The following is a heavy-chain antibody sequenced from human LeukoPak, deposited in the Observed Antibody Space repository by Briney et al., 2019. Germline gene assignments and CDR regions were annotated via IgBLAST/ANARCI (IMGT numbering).Heavy chain of an antibody. V-gene: IGHV4-59*01. CDR1: GASLSSYY. J-gene: IGHJ4*02. CDR2: ISYSGST. CDR3: VRGAGWLPDY. Sequence: SETLSLTCTVSGASLSSYYCSWIRQSPGKGLEWSGLISYSGSTKYNSSLESRVTISADTSKSQCSLKLSSVTAADTAVYYCVRGAGWLPDYWGQGTLVTVSS. D-gene: IGHD5-24*01.